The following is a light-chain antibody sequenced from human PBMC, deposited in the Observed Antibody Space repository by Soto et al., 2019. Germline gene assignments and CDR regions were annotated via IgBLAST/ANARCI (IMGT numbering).Light chain of an antibody. CDR2: GAF. CDR1: QSVSSN. CDR3: QQYNNWPRT. V-gene: IGKV3-15*01. J-gene: IGKJ1*01. Sequence: EIVMTQSPATLSVSPGERATLSCRASQSVSSNLAWYQQKPGQAPRLLIYGAFTRATGIPARFSGTGPGTVFTLIISSLQSEDFALYYCQQYNNWPRTFGQGTKVGIK.